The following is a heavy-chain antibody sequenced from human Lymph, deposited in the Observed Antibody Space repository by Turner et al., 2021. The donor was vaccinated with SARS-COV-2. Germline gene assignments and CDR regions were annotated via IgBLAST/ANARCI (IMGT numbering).Heavy chain of an antibody. V-gene: IGHV5-51*01. CDR3: ARLPIARGYSGYDFYYFDY. CDR1: GYSFPTYW. CDR2: IYPGDSDT. Sequence: EVQLVQSGAEVKKPGESLKISCKGSGYSFPTYWIGWVRQMPGKGLEWMGIIYPGDSDTRYSPSFQGQVTISADKSISTAYLQWSSLKASDTAMYYGARLPIARGYSGYDFYYFDYWGQGTLVTVSS. D-gene: IGHD5-12*01. J-gene: IGHJ4*02.